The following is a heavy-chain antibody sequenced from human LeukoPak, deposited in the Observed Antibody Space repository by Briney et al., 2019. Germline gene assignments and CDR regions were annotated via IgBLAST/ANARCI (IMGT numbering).Heavy chain of an antibody. D-gene: IGHD6-13*01. J-gene: IGHJ3*02. CDR3: ARLDSSSWYNDAFDI. CDR1: GGSISSYY. CDR2: ISYSGST. V-gene: IGHV4-59*01. Sequence: SETQSLTCTVSGGSISSYYWSWIRQPPGKGLEWIGYISYSGSTNYNPSLKSRVTISVDTSKNQFSLKLSSVTAADTAVYYCARLDSSSWYNDAFDIWGQGTMVTVSS.